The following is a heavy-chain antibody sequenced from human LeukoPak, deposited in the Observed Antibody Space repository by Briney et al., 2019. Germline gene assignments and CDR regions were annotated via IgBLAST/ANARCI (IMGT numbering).Heavy chain of an antibody. Sequence: GGSLRLSCAASGFTFNGSAMHWVRQASGKGLEWVGRIRSKANSYATAYAASVKGRFTISRDDSKNTAYLQMNSLKTEDTAVYYCTRILSGAFDIWGQGTMVTVSS. CDR1: GFTFNGSA. J-gene: IGHJ3*02. V-gene: IGHV3-73*01. CDR2: IRSKANSYAT. CDR3: TRILSGAFDI. D-gene: IGHD2-15*01.